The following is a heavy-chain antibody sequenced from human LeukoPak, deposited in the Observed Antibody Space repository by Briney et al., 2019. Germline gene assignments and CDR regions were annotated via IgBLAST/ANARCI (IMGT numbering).Heavy chain of an antibody. CDR2: ISYSGST. J-gene: IGHJ4*02. Sequence: AETLSLTCTVSGGSISSSSYYWGCIRQPPGKGLEWIGSISYSGSTYYNPSLKSRVTISVDTSKNQFSLKLSSVTAADTAVYYCARSVDSLLNFDYWGQGTLVTVSS. CDR1: GGSISSSSYY. V-gene: IGHV4-39*01. D-gene: IGHD3-22*01. CDR3: ARSVDSLLNFDY.